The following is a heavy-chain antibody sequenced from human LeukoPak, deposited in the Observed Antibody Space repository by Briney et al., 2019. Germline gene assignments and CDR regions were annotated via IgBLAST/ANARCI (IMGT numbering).Heavy chain of an antibody. D-gene: IGHD6-19*01. V-gene: IGHV3-73*01. CDR3: TRPYSSGRVSGYY. CDR2: IRSKANSYAT. Sequence: PGGSLRLSCAASGFTFSGSAMHWVRQASGKGLEWVGRIRSKANSYATAYAASVKGRFTISRDDSKNTAYLQMNSLKTEDTAVYYCTRPYSSGRVSGYYWGQGTLVTVSS. CDR1: GFTFSGSA. J-gene: IGHJ4*02.